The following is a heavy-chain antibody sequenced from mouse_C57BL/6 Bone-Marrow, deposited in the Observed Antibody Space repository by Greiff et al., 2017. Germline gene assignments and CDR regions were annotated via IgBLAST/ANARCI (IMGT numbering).Heavy chain of an antibody. CDR2: ISDGGSYT. D-gene: IGHD2-4*01. J-gene: IGHJ2*01. CDR3: ARVRLRRDFDY. CDR1: GFTFSSYA. Sequence: EVMLVESGGGLVKPGGSLKLSCAASGFTFSSYAMSWVRQTPEKRLGWVATISDGGSYTYYPDNVKGRFTISRDNAKNNLYLQMSHLKSEDTAMYYCARVRLRRDFDYGGQGTTLTVSS. V-gene: IGHV5-4*03.